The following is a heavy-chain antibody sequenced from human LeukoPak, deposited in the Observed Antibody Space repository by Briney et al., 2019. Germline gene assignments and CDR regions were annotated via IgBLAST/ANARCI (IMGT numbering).Heavy chain of an antibody. CDR2: ISWNSGSI. CDR1: GFTFDDYA. CDR3: AKATFSTRIQPTFDY. V-gene: IGHV3-9*03. J-gene: IGHJ4*02. D-gene: IGHD5-18*01. Sequence: GRSLRLSCAASGFTFDDYAMHWVRQAPGKGLEWVSAISWNSGSIGYADSVKGRFIISRDNAKNSLYLQMNSLRAEDMALYYCAKATFSTRIQPTFDYWGQGTLVTVSS.